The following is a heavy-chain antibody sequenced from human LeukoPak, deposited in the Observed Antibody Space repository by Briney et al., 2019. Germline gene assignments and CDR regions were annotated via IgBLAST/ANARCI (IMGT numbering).Heavy chain of an antibody. J-gene: IGHJ4*02. Sequence: SETLSLTCTVSGGSISSYYWRWIRQPPGKGLEWIGYIYYSGSTNYNPSLKSRVTISVDTSKNQFSLKLSSVTAADTAVYYCARHNDFWSGYYDWGQGTLVTVSS. V-gene: IGHV4-59*08. CDR2: IYYSGST. D-gene: IGHD3-3*01. CDR3: ARHNDFWSGYYD. CDR1: GGSISSYY.